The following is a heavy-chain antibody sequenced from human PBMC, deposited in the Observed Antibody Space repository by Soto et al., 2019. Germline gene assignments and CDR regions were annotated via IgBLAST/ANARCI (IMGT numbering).Heavy chain of an antibody. CDR3: ARASSNWFDP. Sequence: SETLSLTCTVSGGSISTYYWSWIRQPPGKGLEWIGYIYYSGSTNYNPSLKTRVTLSVDPSMNQFSLKLSSVTAADTAVYYCARASSNWFDPWGQGTLVTVSS. V-gene: IGHV4-59*01. CDR1: GGSISTYY. J-gene: IGHJ5*02. CDR2: IYYSGST.